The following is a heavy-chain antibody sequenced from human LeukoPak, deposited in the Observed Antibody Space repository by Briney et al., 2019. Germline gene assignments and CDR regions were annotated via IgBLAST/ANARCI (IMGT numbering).Heavy chain of an antibody. Sequence: GGSLRLSCVASGFTFNDYYMSWIRQAPGKGLEWVSHISSSGSTIDYADSVKGRFTISRDNAKNSLYLQMNSLRAEDTAVYYCARSYSSGGYYPYNYYAMDVWGQGTTVTVSS. CDR1: GFTFNDYY. V-gene: IGHV3-11*01. D-gene: IGHD3-10*01. J-gene: IGHJ6*02. CDR2: ISSSGSTI. CDR3: ARSYSSGGYYPYNYYAMDV.